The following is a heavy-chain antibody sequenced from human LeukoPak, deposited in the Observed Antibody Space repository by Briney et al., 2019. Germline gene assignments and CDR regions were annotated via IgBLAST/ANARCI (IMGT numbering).Heavy chain of an antibody. J-gene: IGHJ4*02. V-gene: IGHV3-49*04. D-gene: IGHD1-26*01. Sequence: GGSLRLSCTASGFTFGDYAMSWVRQAPGKGLEWVGFIRSKAYGGTTEYAASVKGRFTISRDDSKSIAYLQMNSLKTEDTAVYYCTREYSGIFDYWGQGTLVTVSS. CDR1: GFTFGDYA. CDR3: TREYSGIFDY. CDR2: IRSKAYGGTT.